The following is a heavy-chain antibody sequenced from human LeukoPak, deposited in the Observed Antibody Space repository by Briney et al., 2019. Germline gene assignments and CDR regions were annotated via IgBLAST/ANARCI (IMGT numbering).Heavy chain of an antibody. CDR1: GFTLSSYS. CDR3: ARSEHSSSSFDY. J-gene: IGHJ4*02. D-gene: IGHD6-6*01. V-gene: IGHV3-21*01. CDR2: ISSSSTHI. Sequence: GGSLRLSCAASGFTLSSYSMNWVRQAPGKGLEWVSYISSSSTHIYYADSVKGRFTISRDNARNSLYLQMNSLRAEDTAIYYCARSEHSSSSFDYWGQGTLVTVSS.